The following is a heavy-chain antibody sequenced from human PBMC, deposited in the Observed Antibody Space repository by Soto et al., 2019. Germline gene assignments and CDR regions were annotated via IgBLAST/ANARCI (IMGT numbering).Heavy chain of an antibody. CDR1: GITFTNYT. Sequence: EVQLLESGGGLAQPGGSLRLSCAVSGITFTNYTMGWVRQAPGKGLEWVSGISGNVGSTTHYADSVKGRFTISRDNFKNILFLQMNSLRAEDTAVYYCAKHRGFVAGPFDSWGQGTLVIVSS. V-gene: IGHV3-23*01. CDR3: AKHRGFVAGPFDS. D-gene: IGHD6-19*01. J-gene: IGHJ4*02. CDR2: ISGNVGSTT.